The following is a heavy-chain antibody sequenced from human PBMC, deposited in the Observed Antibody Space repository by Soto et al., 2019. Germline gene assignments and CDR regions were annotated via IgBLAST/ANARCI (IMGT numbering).Heavy chain of an antibody. D-gene: IGHD1-26*01. CDR1: GYSFTCYW. V-gene: IGHV5-51*01. CDR2: IYRSGTDT. CDR3: ARRRSSGNLYGMDV. J-gene: IGHJ6*02. Sequence: GESLKISCKGSGYSFTCYWIGWVRQMPGKGLEWVGIIYRSGTDTKYSPSFQGQVTISANTSISTSYLQRSSLKASDTALYYCARRRSSGNLYGMDVWGQGTTVTVSS.